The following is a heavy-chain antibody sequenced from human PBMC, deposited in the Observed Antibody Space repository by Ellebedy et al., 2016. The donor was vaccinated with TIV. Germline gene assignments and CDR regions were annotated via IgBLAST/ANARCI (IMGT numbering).Heavy chain of an antibody. J-gene: IGHJ4*02. CDR1: GFTFSSYW. CDR3: AKSQGEDQWLVLRYYFDY. CDR2: ISGSGGST. D-gene: IGHD6-19*01. V-gene: IGHV3-23*01. Sequence: GESLKISCAASGFTFSSYWMHWVRQAPGKGLVWVSAISGSGGSTYYADSVKGRFTISRDNSKNTLYLQMNSLRAEDTAVYYCAKSQGEDQWLVLRYYFDYWGQGTLVTVSS.